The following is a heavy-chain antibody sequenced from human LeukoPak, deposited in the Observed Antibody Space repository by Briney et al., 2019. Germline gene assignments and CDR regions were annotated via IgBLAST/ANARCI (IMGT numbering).Heavy chain of an antibody. CDR3: AKDRYYGSGPGAFDI. CDR1: GFTFSSYA. Sequence: HPGGSLRLSCAASGFTFSSYAMSWVRQAPGKGLEWVSGIGGTGVSTYYADSVKGRFTISRDSSKNTLYLQMNSLRAEDTAVYYCAKDRYYGSGPGAFDIWGQGTMVTVSS. D-gene: IGHD3-10*01. CDR2: IGGTGVST. J-gene: IGHJ3*02. V-gene: IGHV3-23*01.